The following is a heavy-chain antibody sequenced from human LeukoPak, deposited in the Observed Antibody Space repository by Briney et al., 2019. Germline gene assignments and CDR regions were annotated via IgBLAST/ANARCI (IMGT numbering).Heavy chain of an antibody. J-gene: IGHJ4*02. CDR2: IYTSGST. CDR3: AREYEGIGELSLYYFDY. D-gene: IGHD3-16*02. V-gene: IGHV4-4*07. CDR1: GGSISSYY. Sequence: SETLSLTCTVSGGSISSYYWSWIRQPAGKGLEWIGRIYTSGSTNYDPSLKSRVTMSVDTSKNQFSLKLSSVTAADTAVYYCAREYEGIGELSLYYFDYWGQGTLVTVSS.